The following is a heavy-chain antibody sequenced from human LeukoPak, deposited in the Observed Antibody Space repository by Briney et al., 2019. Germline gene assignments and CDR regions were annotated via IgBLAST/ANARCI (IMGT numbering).Heavy chain of an antibody. CDR2: IYPGDSDT. CDR1: GYSFTTYW. D-gene: IGHD6-13*01. Sequence: GASLQISCKGSGYSFTTYWIGWVRQMPGKGLEWMGIIYPGDSDTRYSPSFQGQVTISADKSISTAYLQWSSLKASDTAMYYCARIAAAGTDYFDYWGQGTLVTVSS. CDR3: ARIAAAGTDYFDY. V-gene: IGHV5-51*01. J-gene: IGHJ4*02.